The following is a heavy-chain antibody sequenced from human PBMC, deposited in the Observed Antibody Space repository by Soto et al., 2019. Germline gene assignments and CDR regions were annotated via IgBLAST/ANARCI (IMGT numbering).Heavy chain of an antibody. J-gene: IGHJ6*02. D-gene: IGHD2-15*01. CDR2: ISAYNGNT. CDR1: CFTLSSYC. V-gene: IGHV1-18*01. CDR3: ARMDVVVVAAIDYDYYYYGMDV. Sequence: GGPVKGSFKASCFTLSSYCISWGRPAPGQRVEWVGWISAYNGNTNYAQKLQGRVTMTTDTSTSTAYMELRSLRSDDTAVYYCARMDVVVVAAIDYDYYYYGMDVWGQGTTVTVSS.